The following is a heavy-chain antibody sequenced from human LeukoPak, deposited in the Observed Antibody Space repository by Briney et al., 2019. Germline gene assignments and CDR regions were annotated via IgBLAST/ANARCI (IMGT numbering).Heavy chain of an antibody. Sequence: GGSLRLSCAASGFTVSINYISWVRQAPGKGLEWVSVIYSGGSSYYADSVKGRFTISRDNSKNTLYLQMNSVRARVTAVYYCARERRSGWSHDAFDIWGQGTMVTVSS. CDR3: ARERRSGWSHDAFDI. V-gene: IGHV3-53*01. J-gene: IGHJ3*02. CDR2: IYSGGSS. D-gene: IGHD6-19*01. CDR1: GFTVSINY.